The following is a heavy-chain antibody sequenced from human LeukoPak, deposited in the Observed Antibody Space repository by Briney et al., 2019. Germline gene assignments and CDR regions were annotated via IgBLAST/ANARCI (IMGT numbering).Heavy chain of an antibody. D-gene: IGHD1-26*01. J-gene: IGHJ3*02. CDR3: ARVEHNAFDI. V-gene: IGHV4-61*01. CDR1: GGSVSSGSYY. CDR2: IYYSGST. Sequence: SETLSLTCSVSGGSVSSGSYYWSWIRQPPGKGLERIGYIYYSGSTNYNPSLKSRVTISVDTSKNQFSLKLSSATAADTALYYCARVEHNAFDIWGQGTMVTVSS.